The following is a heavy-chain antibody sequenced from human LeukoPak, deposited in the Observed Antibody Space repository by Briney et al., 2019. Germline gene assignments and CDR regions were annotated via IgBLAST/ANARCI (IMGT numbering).Heavy chain of an antibody. D-gene: IGHD3-22*01. J-gene: IGHJ3*02. CDR2: TYYRSKWYN. V-gene: IGHV6-1*01. CDR1: GDSVSSNSAA. Sequence: SQTLSLTCAIPGDSVSSNSAAWNWIRQSPSRGPEWLGRTYYRSKWYNDYAVYVKSRITINPDTSKSQFSLQLNSVTPADTAVYYCARSYYDTSGYIVRAFDIWGQGTMVTVSS. CDR3: ARSYYDTSGYIVRAFDI.